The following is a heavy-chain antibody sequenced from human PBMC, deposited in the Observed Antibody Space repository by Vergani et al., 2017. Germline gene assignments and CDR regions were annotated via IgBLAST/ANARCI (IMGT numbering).Heavy chain of an antibody. D-gene: IGHD3-10*01. CDR2: IIPILGIA. Sequence: VQLVQSGAEVKKPGSSVKVSCKASGGTFSSYAISWVRQAPGQGLEWMGRIIPILGIANYAQKFQGRVTITADKSTSTAYMELSSLRSEDTAVYYCARDPGYYYGSDTFDYWGQGTLVTVSS. CDR3: ARDPGYYYGSDTFDY. V-gene: IGHV1-69*04. J-gene: IGHJ4*02. CDR1: GGTFSSYA.